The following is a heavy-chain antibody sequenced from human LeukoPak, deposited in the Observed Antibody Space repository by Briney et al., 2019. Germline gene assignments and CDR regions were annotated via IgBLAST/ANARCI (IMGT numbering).Heavy chain of an antibody. D-gene: IGHD6-19*01. CDR1: GGSFSGYY. V-gene: IGHV4-34*01. CDR3: ARGMENSSGWYAHFDY. J-gene: IGHJ4*02. CDR2: INHSGST. Sequence: SETLSLTCAVYGGSFSGYYWSWIRQLPGKGLEWIGEINHSGSTNYNPSLKSRVTISVDTSKNQFSLKLSSVTAADTAVYYCARGMENSSGWYAHFDYWGQGTLVTVSS.